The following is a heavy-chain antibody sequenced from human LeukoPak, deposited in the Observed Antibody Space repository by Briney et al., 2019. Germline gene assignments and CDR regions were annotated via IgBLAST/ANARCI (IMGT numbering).Heavy chain of an antibody. CDR1: GGPFSGYF. V-gene: IGHV4-34*01. D-gene: IGHD3-10*01. Sequence: TSETLSLTCAVSGGPFSGYFWGWIRQPPGKGLEWIWEIHNSGTTNYNPSLNSRVTISEDTSKNQFYLNLSSVTAADTTVYYCARRYYYNLGSFPFDFWGQGTLVTVSS. CDR3: ARRYYYNLGSFPFDF. J-gene: IGHJ4*02. CDR2: IHNSGTT.